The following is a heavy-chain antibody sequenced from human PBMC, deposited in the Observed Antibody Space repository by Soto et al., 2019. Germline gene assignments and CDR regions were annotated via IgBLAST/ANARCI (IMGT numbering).Heavy chain of an antibody. Sequence: GGSLRLSCAASGFTFSSFWMTWVRQAPGKGLEWVANIKQDGSEKYYVDCVKGRFTISRDNARNSLFLEMKSLRSEDTAVYSCVRDRSGSYLEGFDYWGQGTLVTVSS. CDR2: IKQDGSEK. J-gene: IGHJ4*02. D-gene: IGHD1-26*01. CDR1: GFTFSSFW. V-gene: IGHV3-7*01. CDR3: VRDRSGSYLEGFDY.